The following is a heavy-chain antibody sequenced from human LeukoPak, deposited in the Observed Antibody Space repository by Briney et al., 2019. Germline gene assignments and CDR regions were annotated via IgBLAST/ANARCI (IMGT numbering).Heavy chain of an antibody. D-gene: IGHD1-26*01. V-gene: IGHV3-74*01. J-gene: IGHJ3*02. CDR2: INSDGSST. CDR1: GFTFSSYW. Sequence: GGSLRLSCAASGFTFSSYWMHWVRQAPGKGLVWVSRINSDGSSTSYADSVKGRFTISRDNAKNTLYLQMNSLRAEDTAVYYCARDEWELEKGYAFDIWGQGTMVTASS. CDR3: ARDEWELEKGYAFDI.